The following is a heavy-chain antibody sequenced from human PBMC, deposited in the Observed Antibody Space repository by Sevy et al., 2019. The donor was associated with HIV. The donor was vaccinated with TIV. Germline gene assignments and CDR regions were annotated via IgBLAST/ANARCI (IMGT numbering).Heavy chain of an antibody. Sequence: GGSLRLSCAASGFTFSSYWMSWVRQAPGKGLEWVANIKQDGSEKYYVDSVKGRLTIPRDNTKNSLYLQMNSLRAEDTAVYYCARELAIRYFDWSPVDYWGQGTLVTVSS. CDR3: ARELAIRYFDWSPVDY. V-gene: IGHV3-7*01. CDR1: GFTFSSYW. CDR2: IKQDGSEK. D-gene: IGHD3-9*01. J-gene: IGHJ4*02.